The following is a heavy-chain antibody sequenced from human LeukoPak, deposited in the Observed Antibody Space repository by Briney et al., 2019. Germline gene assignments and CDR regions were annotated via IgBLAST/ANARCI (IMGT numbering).Heavy chain of an antibody. CDR3: ARYGCGSTSCYLDY. CDR1: GYTFTSYA. D-gene: IGHD2-2*01. V-gene: IGHV1-3*01. Sequence: ASVKVSCKASGYTFTSYAMHWVRQAPGQRLEWMGWINAGNGNTKYSQKFQGRVTITRDTSASTAYMELSSLRSEDTAVYYCARYGCGSTSCYLDYWGQGTLVTVSS. J-gene: IGHJ4*02. CDR2: INAGNGNT.